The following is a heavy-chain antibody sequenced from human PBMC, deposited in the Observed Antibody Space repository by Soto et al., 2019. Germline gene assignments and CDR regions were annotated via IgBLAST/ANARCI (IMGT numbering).Heavy chain of an antibody. Sequence: GGSLRLSCAASGFTFSIFSMNWVRQAPGKGLEWISYISSRGTTIYYADSVKGRFSISRDNAKNSLFLQMNSLRDEDTAVYYCARDHCGGDGRFDHWGQGTLVTVSS. CDR1: GFTFSIFS. CDR2: ISSRGTTI. V-gene: IGHV3-48*02. D-gene: IGHD2-21*02. CDR3: ARDHCGGDGRFDH. J-gene: IGHJ4*02.